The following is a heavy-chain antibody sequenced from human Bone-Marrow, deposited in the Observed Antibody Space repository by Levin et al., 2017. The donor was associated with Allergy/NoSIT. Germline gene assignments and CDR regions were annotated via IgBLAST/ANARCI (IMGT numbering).Heavy chain of an antibody. D-gene: IGHD3-10*01. Sequence: GGSLRLSCAASGFTFSTFGMHWVRQAPGKGLEWVAVISHDGSNTYFADSVKGRLTISRDNSKSTVYLQMNSLGPEDTAVYYCAKDLAAFDYGSGTSPDYWGQGTLVTVSS. CDR2: ISHDGSNT. CDR1: GFTFSTFG. V-gene: IGHV3-30*18. J-gene: IGHJ4*02. CDR3: AKDLAAFDYGSGTSPDY.